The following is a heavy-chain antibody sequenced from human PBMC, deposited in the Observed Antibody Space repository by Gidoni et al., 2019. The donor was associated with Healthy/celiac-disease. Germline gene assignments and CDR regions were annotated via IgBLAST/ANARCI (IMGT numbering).Heavy chain of an antibody. D-gene: IGHD5-12*01. CDR2: ISYDGSNK. J-gene: IGHJ5*02. CDR1: GFTFTTSG. V-gene: IGHV3-30*18. CDR3: AKHLMAGVDRRSPGVDP. Sequence: QVQLVESGGGVVQRGPCLRLSCAASGFTFTTSGMHWVPQAPGKAVEWVAVISYDGSNKYYADSVKGRFTISRDNSKNTLYLQMNSLRAEDTAVYYCAKHLMAGVDRRSPGVDPWGQGTLVTVSS.